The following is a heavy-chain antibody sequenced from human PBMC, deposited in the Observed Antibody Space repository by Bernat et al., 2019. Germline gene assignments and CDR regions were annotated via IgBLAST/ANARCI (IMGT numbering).Heavy chain of an antibody. CDR2: ISGSTGNT. J-gene: IGHJ4*02. D-gene: IGHD6-19*01. CDR3: AKGAAGGWSSFDS. CDR1: GAIFSSYA. V-gene: IGHV3-23*04. Sequence: EVQLVESGGGLVQSGGSLRLSCVASGAIFSSYAMTWVRQAPGKGLECVSLISGSTGNTYYADSVKGRFTISRDNSKNTLYLQMNSLRAEDTAVHYCAKGAAGGWSSFDSWGQGTLVTVSS.